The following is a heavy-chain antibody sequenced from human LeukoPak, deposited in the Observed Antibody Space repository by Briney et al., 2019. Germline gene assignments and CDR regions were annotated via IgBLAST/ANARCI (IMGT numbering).Heavy chain of an antibody. CDR3: ARVSSGVAFDI. CDR1: GFTFRRYD. Sequence: GGSLRLSCAASGFTFRRYDMHWVRQVTGKGLEWVSTISTAGDTYYSGSVKGRFTISRENAKNSFYLQMNSLRAGDTAVYYCARVSSGVAFDIWGQGTMVTVSS. CDR2: ISTAGDT. D-gene: IGHD3-10*01. J-gene: IGHJ3*02. V-gene: IGHV3-13*04.